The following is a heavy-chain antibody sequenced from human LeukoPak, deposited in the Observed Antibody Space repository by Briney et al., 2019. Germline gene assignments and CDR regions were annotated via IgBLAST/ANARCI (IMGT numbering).Heavy chain of an antibody. D-gene: IGHD6-13*01. Sequence: GGSLRLSCAASGFTFSGSAMHWVRQASGKGLEWVGRIRSKANSYATAYAASVKGRFTISRDDSKNTAYLRMNSLKTEDTAVYYCTRLHSYSSSFPYYYYYGMDVWGKGTTVTVSS. J-gene: IGHJ6*04. V-gene: IGHV3-73*01. CDR3: TRLHSYSSSFPYYYYYGMDV. CDR2: IRSKANSYAT. CDR1: GFTFSGSA.